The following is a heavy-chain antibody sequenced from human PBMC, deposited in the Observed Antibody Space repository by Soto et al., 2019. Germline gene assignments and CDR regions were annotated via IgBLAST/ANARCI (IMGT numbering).Heavy chain of an antibody. J-gene: IGHJ1*01. D-gene: IGHD1-26*01. CDR3: AKHRSGSLSE. CDR1: GFTFGNYA. CDR2: ITGSGAGI. Sequence: VQVLESGGGLVQPGDSLRLSCAASGFTFGNYAIAWVRQAPGKGLEWVSVITGSGAGIYYADSVKGRFTISRDNSRYTAYLQMNSLRAEVTAVYYCAKHRSGSLSEWGQGTLVTVSS. V-gene: IGHV3-23*01.